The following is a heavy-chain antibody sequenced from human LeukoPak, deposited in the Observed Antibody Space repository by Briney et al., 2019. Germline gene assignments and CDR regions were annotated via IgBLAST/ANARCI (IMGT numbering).Heavy chain of an antibody. V-gene: IGHV4-30-4*08. CDR2: IYYSGST. Sequence: PSETLSLTCTVSGGSITSCDYFWTWIPPPPGKDLEWIGYIYYSGSTYYNPSLKSRVTISVDTSKNQFSLKLSSVTAADTAVYYCAREYVGYYFDYWGQGTLVTVSS. J-gene: IGHJ4*02. CDR1: GGSITSCDYF. D-gene: IGHD3-22*01. CDR3: AREYVGYYFDY.